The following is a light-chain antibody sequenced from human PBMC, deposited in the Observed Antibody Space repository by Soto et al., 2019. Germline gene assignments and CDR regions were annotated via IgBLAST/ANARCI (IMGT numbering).Light chain of an antibody. CDR3: VQGLQSPYT. Sequence: EIVMTQSPLSLPVTPGEPASISCRSSQSLVHTNGYNYLEWYLQKPGLSPQLLMYMVSNRASGIPDRLSGSGSGTEFTLRISRVEAEDVGVYYCVQGLQSPYTFGPGTKLEIK. CDR1: QSLVHTNGYNY. J-gene: IGKJ2*01. V-gene: IGKV2-28*01. CDR2: MVS.